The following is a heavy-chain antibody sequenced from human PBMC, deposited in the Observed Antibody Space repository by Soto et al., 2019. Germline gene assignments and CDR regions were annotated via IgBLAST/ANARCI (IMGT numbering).Heavy chain of an antibody. Sequence: TSETLSLTCTVSGGSISSYYWSWIRQPAGKGLEWIGRIYTSGSTNYNPSLKSRVTMSVDTSKNQFSLKLSSVTAADTAVYYCARHLHPTTGYCPSTSCYHFDYWGQGTLVTVSS. V-gene: IGHV4-4*07. J-gene: IGHJ4*02. CDR1: GGSISSYY. CDR2: IYTSGST. D-gene: IGHD2-2*01. CDR3: ARHLHPTTGYCPSTSCYHFDY.